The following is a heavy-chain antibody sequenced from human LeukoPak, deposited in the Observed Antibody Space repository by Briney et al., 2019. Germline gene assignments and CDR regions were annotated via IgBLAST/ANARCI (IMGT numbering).Heavy chain of an antibody. V-gene: IGHV1-18*01. D-gene: IGHD1-26*01. Sequence: ASVEVSCKASGYTFTSYGISWVRQAPGQGLEWMGWISAYNGNTNYAQKLQGRVTMTTDTSTSTAYMELRSLRSDDTAVYYCASVGATKGLPYYFDYWGQGTLVTVSS. CDR2: ISAYNGNT. CDR3: ASVGATKGLPYYFDY. J-gene: IGHJ4*02. CDR1: GYTFTSYG.